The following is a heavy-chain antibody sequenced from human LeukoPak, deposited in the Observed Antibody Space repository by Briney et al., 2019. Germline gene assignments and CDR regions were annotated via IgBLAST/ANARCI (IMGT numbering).Heavy chain of an antibody. CDR1: GYSFTSYW. CDR2: IYPGDSDT. D-gene: IGHD3-22*01. CDR3: ARXGDSSGYTNXHAFDX. Sequence: PGESLKISCKGSGYSFTSYWIGWVRQMPGKGLEWMGIIYPGDSDTRYSPSFQGQVTISADKSISTAYLQWSSLKASDTAMYYCARXGDSSGYTNXHAFDXXGQGTMVTXX. V-gene: IGHV5-51*03. J-gene: IGHJ3*02.